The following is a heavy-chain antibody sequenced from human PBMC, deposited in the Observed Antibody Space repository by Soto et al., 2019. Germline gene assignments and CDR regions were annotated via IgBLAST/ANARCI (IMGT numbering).Heavy chain of an antibody. CDR3: ARGRPSSGWSRVLIDY. V-gene: IGHV4-34*01. CDR1: GGSFSAYY. CDR2: INHSGST. D-gene: IGHD6-19*01. Sequence: QVQLQQWGAGLLKPSETLSLTCAVYGGSFSAYYWSWIRQAPGKGLEWIGDINHSGSTNYNPSLKSRVIMSVDTSKNQVSLKLRSVTAADTALYYCARGRPSSGWSRVLIDYWGQGTLVTVSS. J-gene: IGHJ4*02.